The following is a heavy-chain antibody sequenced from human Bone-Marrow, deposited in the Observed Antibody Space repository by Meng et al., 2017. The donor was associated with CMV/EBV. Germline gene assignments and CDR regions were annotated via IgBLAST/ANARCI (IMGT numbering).Heavy chain of an antibody. J-gene: IGHJ4*02. V-gene: IGHV1-69*05. CDR2: IIPIFGTA. D-gene: IGHD2-2*01. CDR3: ARYQLLAESQYYFDY. Sequence: KISCKASGGTFSSYAISWVRQAPGQGLEWMGGIIPIFGTANYAQKFQGRVTITTDESTSTAYMELSSLRSEDTAVYYCARYQLLAESQYYFDYWGQGTLVTVSS. CDR1: GGTFSSYA.